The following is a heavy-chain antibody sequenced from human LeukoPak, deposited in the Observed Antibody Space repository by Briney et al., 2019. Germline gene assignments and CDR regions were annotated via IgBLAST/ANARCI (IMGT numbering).Heavy chain of an antibody. CDR1: GFTFINYA. CDR3: AKEGIYYDSSGYYDY. D-gene: IGHD3-22*01. J-gene: IGHJ4*02. V-gene: IGHV3-23*01. CDR2: ISGSGGST. Sequence: PGGSLRLSCAASGFTFINYAMSWVRQAPGKGLEWVSAISGSGGSTYYADSVKGRFTISRDNSKNTLYLQMNSLRAEDTAVYYCAKEGIYYDSSGYYDYWGQGTLVTVSS.